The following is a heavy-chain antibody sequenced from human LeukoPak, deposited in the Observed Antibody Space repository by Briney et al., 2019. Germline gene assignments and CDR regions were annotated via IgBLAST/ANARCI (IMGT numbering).Heavy chain of an antibody. CDR2: ISGSGGST. CDR3: TREASGYSYRPHYFDY. V-gene: IGHV3-23*01. CDR1: GFTFSSYA. J-gene: IGHJ4*02. Sequence: GGSLRLSCAASGFTFSSYAMSWVRQAPGKGLEWVSAISGSGGSTYYADSVKGRFTISRDNSKNTLYLQMNSLRAEDTAVYYCTREASGYSYRPHYFDYWGQGTLVTVSS. D-gene: IGHD5-18*01.